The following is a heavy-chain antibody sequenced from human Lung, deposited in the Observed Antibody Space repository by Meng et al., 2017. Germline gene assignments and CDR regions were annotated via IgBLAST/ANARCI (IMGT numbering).Heavy chain of an antibody. Sequence: VPLQQWGAGLLKPSAALSLTCAVSGGSVSDYYWSWIRQPPGKGLEWIGDINHSGSTNYNPSLERRATISVAPSQYTLSLKLSSAPAADSAVYYCARGPTTMAHDFDSWGQGTLVTVSS. V-gene: IGHV4-34*01. CDR1: GGSVSDYY. J-gene: IGHJ4*02. CDR2: INHSGST. D-gene: IGHD4-11*01. CDR3: ARGPTTMAHDFDS.